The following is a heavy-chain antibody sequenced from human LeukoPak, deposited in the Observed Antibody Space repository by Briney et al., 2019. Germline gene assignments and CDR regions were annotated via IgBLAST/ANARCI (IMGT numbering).Heavy chain of an antibody. CDR1: GYTFTSYY. Sequence: ASVKVSCKASGYTFTSYYMHWVRQAPGQGLEWMGIINPSGGSTSYAQKFQGRVTMTRDTSTSTVYMELSSLRSEDTAVYYCARDRVTIFGVVIEPPGHWGQGTLVTVSS. J-gene: IGHJ1*01. V-gene: IGHV1-46*01. CDR2: INPSGGST. D-gene: IGHD3-3*01. CDR3: ARDRVTIFGVVIEPPGH.